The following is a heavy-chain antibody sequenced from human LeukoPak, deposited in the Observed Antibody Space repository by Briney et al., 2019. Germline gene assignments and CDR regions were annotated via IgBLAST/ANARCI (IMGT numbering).Heavy chain of an antibody. J-gene: IGHJ5*02. V-gene: IGHV1-69*05. CDR3: ARDNYAGANWFDP. D-gene: IGHD1-7*01. CDR2: VIPIFGTA. CDR1: GGTFSSYA. Sequence: SVKVSCKASGGTFSSYAISWVRQAPGQGLEWMGGVIPIFGTANYAQKFQGRVTITTDESTSTAYMELSSLRSEDTAVYYCARDNYAGANWFDPWGQGTLVTVSS.